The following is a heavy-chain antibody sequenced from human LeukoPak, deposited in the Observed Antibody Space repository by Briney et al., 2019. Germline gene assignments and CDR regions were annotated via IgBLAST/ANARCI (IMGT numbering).Heavy chain of an antibody. J-gene: IGHJ6*02. V-gene: IGHV3-7*03. CDR2: IKEDGSEK. Sequence: GGSLRLSCTASGFTFTNYWMTWVRQAPGEGLEWVANIKEDGSEKYSVDSVRGRFTVSRDNAKNSLYLQMDSLRAEDTAMYFCARGGGLDVWGQGATVTVSS. CDR3: ARGGGLDV. D-gene: IGHD3-16*01. CDR1: GFTFTNYW.